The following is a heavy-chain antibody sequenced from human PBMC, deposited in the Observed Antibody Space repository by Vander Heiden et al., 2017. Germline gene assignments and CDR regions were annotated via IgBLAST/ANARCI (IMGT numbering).Heavy chain of an antibody. V-gene: IGHV4-31*03. CDR1: GCSISSGGYY. D-gene: IGHD2-2*01. CDR3: AREYQLLSLDP. CDR2: IYYSGST. Sequence: QVQLQESGPGLVKPSQTLSLTCTVSGCSISSGGYYWSWIRQHPGKGLEWIGYIYYSGSTYYNPSLKSRVTISVDTSNNQFSMKMSSVTAADTAVYYCAREYQLLSLDPWGQGTLVTVSS. J-gene: IGHJ5*02.